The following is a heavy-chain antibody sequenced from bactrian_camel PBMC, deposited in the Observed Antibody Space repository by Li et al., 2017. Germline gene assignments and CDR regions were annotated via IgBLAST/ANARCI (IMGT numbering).Heavy chain of an antibody. J-gene: IGHJ4*01. CDR2: IYTSGTT. CDR3: AFNTFCGSSNWGARASYAY. D-gene: IGHD5*01. Sequence: HVQLVESGGGLVQPGGSLRLSCTASEFTFSSYDMSWVRQAPGKGLEWVSSIYTSGTTYYADSVKGRFTASGDRATNTLTLRMDNLSPEDTGMYYCAFNTFCGSSNWGARASYAYWGQGTQVTVS. V-gene: IGHV3-2*01. CDR1: EFTFSSYD.